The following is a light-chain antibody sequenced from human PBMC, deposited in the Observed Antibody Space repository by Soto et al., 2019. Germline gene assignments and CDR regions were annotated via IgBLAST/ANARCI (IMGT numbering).Light chain of an antibody. Sequence: QSALTQPPSASGTPGQRVTISCSGSSSNIGSNTVNWYQQLPGTAPKLLIYSNNQRPSGVPDRFSGSKSGTSASLAISGRQSEDEADYYCAAWDDSLNGFYVFGTGTKVTVL. CDR3: AAWDDSLNGFYV. CDR1: SSNIGSNT. CDR2: SNN. J-gene: IGLJ1*01. V-gene: IGLV1-44*01.